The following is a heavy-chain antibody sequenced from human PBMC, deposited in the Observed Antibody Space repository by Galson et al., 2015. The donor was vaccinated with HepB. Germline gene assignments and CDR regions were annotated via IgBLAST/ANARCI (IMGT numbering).Heavy chain of an antibody. Sequence: SLRLSCAASGFTFSSYGMHWVRQAPGKGLEWVAVISYDGSNKYYADSVKGRFTISRDNSKNTLYLQMNSLRAEDTAVYYCAKDLHGAARTNYYYYYMDVWGKGTTVTVSS. CDR1: GFTFSSYG. V-gene: IGHV3-30*18. CDR2: ISYDGSNK. D-gene: IGHD6-6*01. CDR3: AKDLHGAARTNYYYYYMDV. J-gene: IGHJ6*03.